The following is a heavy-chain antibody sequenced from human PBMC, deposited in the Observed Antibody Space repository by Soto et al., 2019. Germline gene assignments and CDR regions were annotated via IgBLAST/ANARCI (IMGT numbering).Heavy chain of an antibody. Sequence: PGGSLRLSCAASGFTFSSYSMNWVRQAPGKGLEWVSSISSSSYIYYADSVKGRFTISRDNAKNSLYLQMNSLRAEDTAVYYCARDWSAAAGSNWFDPLGQGTLVTVSS. CDR2: ISSSSYI. J-gene: IGHJ5*02. CDR3: ARDWSAAAGSNWFDP. CDR1: GFTFSSYS. D-gene: IGHD6-13*01. V-gene: IGHV3-21*01.